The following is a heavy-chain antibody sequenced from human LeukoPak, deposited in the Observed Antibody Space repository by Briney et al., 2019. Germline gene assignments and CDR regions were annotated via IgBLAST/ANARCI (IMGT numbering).Heavy chain of an antibody. D-gene: IGHD2-21*02. CDR1: GYSFPNYW. V-gene: IGHV5-51*01. Sequence: GESLKISCKASGYSFPNYWIGWVRQMPGKGLEWMGIIFPSDSDTRYSPSFQGQVTISADKSISTAYLQWSSLKASDTAMYYCASSPVVTLTFDYWGQGTLVTVSS. J-gene: IGHJ4*02. CDR2: IFPSDSDT. CDR3: ASSPVVTLTFDY.